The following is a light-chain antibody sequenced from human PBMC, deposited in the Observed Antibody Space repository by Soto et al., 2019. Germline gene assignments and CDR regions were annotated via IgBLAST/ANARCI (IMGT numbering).Light chain of an antibody. V-gene: IGKV3-15*01. CDR2: GAS. Sequence: ETLMTQSPATLSVPPGERVSLSCRASQSVSLNLAWYQQKPGQAPRLLIYGASTRATGIPDRFTGSGSGTQFTLSITNLQSEDFALYYCQQYNDWPPITFGQGTRLEIK. J-gene: IGKJ5*01. CDR1: QSVSLN. CDR3: QQYNDWPPIT.